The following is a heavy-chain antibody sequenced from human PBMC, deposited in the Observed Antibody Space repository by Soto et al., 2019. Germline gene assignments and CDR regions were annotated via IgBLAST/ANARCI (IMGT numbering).Heavy chain of an antibody. CDR2: ISSSGSTI. Sequence: PGGSLRLSCAASGFTFSDYYMSWIRQAPGKGLEWVSYISSSGSTIYYADSVKGRFTISRDNAKNSLYLQMNSLRAEDTAVYYCARVEDGDYVVHPFDYWGQGTLVTVSS. CDR3: ARVEDGDYVVHPFDY. J-gene: IGHJ4*02. V-gene: IGHV3-11*01. CDR1: GFTFSDYY. D-gene: IGHD4-17*01.